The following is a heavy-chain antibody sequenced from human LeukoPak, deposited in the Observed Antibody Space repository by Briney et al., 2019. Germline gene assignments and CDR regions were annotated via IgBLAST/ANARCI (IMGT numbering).Heavy chain of an antibody. D-gene: IGHD1-20*01. J-gene: IGHJ4*02. CDR2: IGSSGSTI. V-gene: IGHV3-48*04. CDR3: ARIITGGSYYFDY. CDR1: GFTFSSYG. Sequence: QPGGSLRLSCAASGFTFSSYGMNWVRQAPGKGLEWVSYIGSSGSTIDYADSVKGRFTISRDNAKNSLYLQMNSLRAEDTAVYYCARIITGGSYYFDYWGQGTLVTVSS.